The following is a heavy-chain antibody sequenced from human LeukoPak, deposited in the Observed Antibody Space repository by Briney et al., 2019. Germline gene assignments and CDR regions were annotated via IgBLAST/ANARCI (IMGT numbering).Heavy chain of an antibody. CDR3: AKDYCSGGSCYSGLDY. J-gene: IGHJ4*02. CDR1: GFTFSSYA. D-gene: IGHD2-15*01. V-gene: IGHV3-23*01. Sequence: GGSLRLSCAASGFTFSSYAMSWVRQAPGKGLEWVSTISGSGGSTYYADSVKGRFTISRDNSKKTLYLQMKRLRAEDTALYSCAKDYCSGGSCYSGLDYWGQGTLVTVSS. CDR2: ISGSGGST.